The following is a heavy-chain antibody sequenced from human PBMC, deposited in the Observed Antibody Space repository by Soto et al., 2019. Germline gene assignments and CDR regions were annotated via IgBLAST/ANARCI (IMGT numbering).Heavy chain of an antibody. Sequence: GGSLRLSCAGSGFTFSSYAMHWVRRAPGKGLEGVAVISYDGSNKYYADSVKGRFTISRDNSKNTLYLQMTSLRAEDTAVYYCARGGFGVATFYYYYYGMDVWGQGTTVTVSS. CDR3: ARGGFGVATFYYYYYGMDV. J-gene: IGHJ6*02. CDR1: GFTFSSYA. D-gene: IGHD3-3*01. CDR2: ISYDGSNK. V-gene: IGHV3-30-3*01.